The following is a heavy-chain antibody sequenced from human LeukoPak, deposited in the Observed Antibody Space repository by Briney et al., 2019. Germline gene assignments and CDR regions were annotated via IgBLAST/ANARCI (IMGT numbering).Heavy chain of an antibody. J-gene: IGHJ4*02. CDR3: AGGTGSDSWYIDY. V-gene: IGHV3-48*02. Sequence: GGSLRLSCTASGFTFSTYSMNWVRQTPGRGLEWVSYISGRSTSSDGGAMQYADSVKGRFTISRDNDKNSLYLQMNSLRDEDTAVYYCAGGTGSDSWYIDYWGQGTLVSVSS. D-gene: IGHD6-13*01. CDR2: ISGRSTSSDGGAM. CDR1: GFTFSTYS.